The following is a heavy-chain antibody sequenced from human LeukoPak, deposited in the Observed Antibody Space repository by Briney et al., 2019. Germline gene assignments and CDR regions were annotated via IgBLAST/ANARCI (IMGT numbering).Heavy chain of an antibody. CDR1: GFTFSNAW. CDR2: TYSGGST. J-gene: IGHJ4*02. Sequence: GGSLRLSCAASGFTFSNAWMSWVRQAPGKGLEWVSVTYSGGSTFYADSVKGRFTISRDNSKNTLYLQMNSLRAEDTAVYYCARGRGEGYNFPYFDYWGQGTLVTVSS. V-gene: IGHV3-53*03. CDR3: ARGRGEGYNFPYFDY. D-gene: IGHD5-24*01.